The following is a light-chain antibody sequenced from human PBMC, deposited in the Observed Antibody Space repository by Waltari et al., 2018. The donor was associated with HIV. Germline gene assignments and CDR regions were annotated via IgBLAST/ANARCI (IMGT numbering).Light chain of an antibody. CDR1: SSNIGNNA. CDR3: AAWDDSLNGWV. J-gene: IGLJ3*02. CDR2: YDD. V-gene: IGLV1-36*01. Sequence: QSVLTQPPSVSEAPRQRVTISCSGSSSNIGNNAVTSYQQFPGKAPNLLIYYDDLLPSGVSDRFSGSKSGTSASLAISGLQSEDEADYYCAAWDDSLNGWVFGGGTKLTVL.